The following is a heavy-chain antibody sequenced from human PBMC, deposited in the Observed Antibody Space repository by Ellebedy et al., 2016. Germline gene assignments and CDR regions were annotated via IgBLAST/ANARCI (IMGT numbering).Heavy chain of an antibody. Sequence: GESLKISCAASGFTFSSYGMHWVRQAPGKGLEWVAVIWYDGSNKYYADSVKGRFTISRDNSKNTLYLQMNSLRAEDTAVYYCAREMSYGRYFDYWGQGTLVTVSS. CDR2: IWYDGSNK. V-gene: IGHV3-33*01. J-gene: IGHJ4*02. D-gene: IGHD5-18*01. CDR1: GFTFSSYG. CDR3: AREMSYGRYFDY.